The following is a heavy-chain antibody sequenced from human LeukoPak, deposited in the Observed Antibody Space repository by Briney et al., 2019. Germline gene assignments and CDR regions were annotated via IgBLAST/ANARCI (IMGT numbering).Heavy chain of an antibody. J-gene: IGHJ6*03. CDR2: INPNSGGT. V-gene: IGHV1-2*02. CDR1: GYTFTGYY. Sequence: ASVKVSCKASGYTFTGYYMHWVRQAPGQGLEWMGWINPNSGGTNYAQKFQGRVTMTRDTSTSTVYMELSRLRSEDTAIYYCARARGSGSYYGHDYYYYHYMDVWGKGTTVTVSS. CDR3: ARARGSGSYYGHDYYYYHYMDV. D-gene: IGHD3-10*01.